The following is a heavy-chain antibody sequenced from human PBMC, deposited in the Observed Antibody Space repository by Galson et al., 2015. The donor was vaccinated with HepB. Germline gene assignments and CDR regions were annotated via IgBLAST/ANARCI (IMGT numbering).Heavy chain of an antibody. CDR3: AKEKGPAMYSSGWGPDY. J-gene: IGHJ4*02. CDR1: GFTFSSYG. V-gene: IGHV3-30*18. CDR2: ISYDGSNK. Sequence: SLRLSCAASGFTFSSYGMHWVRQAPGKGLEWVAVISYDGSNKYYADSVKGRFTISRDNSKNTLYLQMNSLRAEDTAVYYCAKEKGPAMYSSGWGPDYWGQGTLVTVSS. D-gene: IGHD6-19*01.